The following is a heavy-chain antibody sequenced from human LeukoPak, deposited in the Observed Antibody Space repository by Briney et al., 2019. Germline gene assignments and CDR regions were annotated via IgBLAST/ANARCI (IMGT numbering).Heavy chain of an antibody. CDR1: GVSVSSYY. D-gene: IGHD3-10*01. J-gene: IGHJ6*04. CDR3: ARLPSASGTYYSSGDV. Sequence: SETLSLTCTVSGVSVSSYYCNWIRQPAGKGLEWIGRMSTSGSANYNPSLKSRVIMSVDTSKNQFSLKLSSVPAADTAVYYCARLPSASGTYYSSGDVWGKGTTVTVSS. V-gene: IGHV4-4*07. CDR2: MSTSGSA.